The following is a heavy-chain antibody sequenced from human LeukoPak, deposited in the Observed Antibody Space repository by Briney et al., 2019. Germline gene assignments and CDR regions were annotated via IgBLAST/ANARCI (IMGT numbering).Heavy chain of an antibody. CDR1: GGSFSGYY. CDR2: INHSGST. D-gene: IGHD3-16*01. CDR3: ASWGGGAY. V-gene: IGHV4-34*01. Sequence: SETLSLTCAVYGGSFSGYYWSWIRQPPGKGLEWIGEINHSGSTNYNPSLKSRVTISVDTSKNQFSLKLSSVTAADTAVYYCASWGGGAYWGQGTLVTVS. J-gene: IGHJ4*02.